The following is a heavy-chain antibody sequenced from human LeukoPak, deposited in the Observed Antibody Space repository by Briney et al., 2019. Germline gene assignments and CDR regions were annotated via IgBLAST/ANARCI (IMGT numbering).Heavy chain of an antibody. CDR1: GGSFSGYY. J-gene: IGHJ4*02. V-gene: IGHV4-34*01. D-gene: IGHD6-19*01. Sequence: SETLSLTCAVYGGSFSGYYWSWIRQPPGKGLEWNGEINHSGSTNYNPSLKSRVTISVDTSKNQSSLKLSSVTAADTAVYYCARGAADSSGWYFDYWGQGTLVTVSS. CDR2: INHSGST. CDR3: ARGAADSSGWYFDY.